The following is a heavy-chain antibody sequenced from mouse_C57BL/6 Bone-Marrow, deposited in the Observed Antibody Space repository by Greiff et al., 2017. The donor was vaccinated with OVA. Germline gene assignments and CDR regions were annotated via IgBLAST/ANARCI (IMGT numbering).Heavy chain of an antibody. J-gene: IGHJ1*03. CDR3: ARRPMLQYIDV. D-gene: IGHD6-5*01. Sequence: VQLQQPGAELVRPGTSVKLSCTVSGYTFTSYWMPWVQQRPGQGLEWIGVIDTSDSYTNYTQVLMGRATLTVDTSPSTAYMQLSSLTSEDSAVYYCARRPMLQYIDVWGTGTTVTVSS. V-gene: IGHV1-59*01. CDR2: IDTSDSYT. CDR1: GYTFTSYW.